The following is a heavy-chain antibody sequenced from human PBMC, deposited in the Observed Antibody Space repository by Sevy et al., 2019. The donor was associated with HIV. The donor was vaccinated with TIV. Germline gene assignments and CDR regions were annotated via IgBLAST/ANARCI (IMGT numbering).Heavy chain of an antibody. CDR3: ARVGGDWGLDY. D-gene: IGHD7-27*01. CDR1: GGSISSYY. J-gene: IGHJ4*02. CDR2: IYYSGST. Sequence: SETLSLTCTVSGGSISSYYWSWIRQPPGKGLEWIGYIYYSGSTNYNPSLKSRVTISVDTSENQFSLMLSSVTAADTAVYYCARVGGDWGLDYWGQGTLVTVSS. V-gene: IGHV4-59*01.